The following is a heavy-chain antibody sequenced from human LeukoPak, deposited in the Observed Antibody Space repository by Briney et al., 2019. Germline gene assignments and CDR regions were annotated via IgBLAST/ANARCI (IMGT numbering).Heavy chain of an antibody. CDR2: ISGSGGST. J-gene: IGHJ1*01. CDR1: GFTFSSYA. D-gene: IGHD3-22*01. CDR3: AKDHRGSGHYYDRSEYFQH. Sequence: GGSLRLSCAASGFTFSSYAMSWVRQAPGKGLEWVSAISGSGGSTYYADSVKGRFTISRDNSKNTLYLQMNSLRAEDTAVYYCAKDHRGSGHYYDRSEYFQHWGQGTLVTVSS. V-gene: IGHV3-23*01.